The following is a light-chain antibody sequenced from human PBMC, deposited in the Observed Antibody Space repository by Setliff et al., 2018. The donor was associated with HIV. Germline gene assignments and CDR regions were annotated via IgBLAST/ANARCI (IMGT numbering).Light chain of an antibody. V-gene: IGLV1-47*01. J-gene: IGLJ2*01. CDR2: RND. CDR3: ATWDDSLGGVV. Sequence: QSALTQPPSASGTPGQGVTISCSGSSFNIGTNYVYWYQHLPGTAPKLLIYRNDQRPSGVPDRFSGSKSGTSASLAISGLRSEDEADYYCATWDDSLGGVVFGGGTKVTVL. CDR1: SFNIGTNY.